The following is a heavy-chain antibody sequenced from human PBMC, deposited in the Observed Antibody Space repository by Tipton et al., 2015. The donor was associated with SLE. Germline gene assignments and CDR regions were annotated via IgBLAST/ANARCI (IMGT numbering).Heavy chain of an antibody. CDR3: ARDTDRGSSAYAGAFDF. Sequence: TLSLTCIVSGDSISSSSYYWGWIRQPPGKGLEWVGTVYYTGNTFYNPSLKSRVTISGDTSRNQFSLTLSSVTAADTAVYYCARDTDRGSSAYAGAFDFWGQGTVVTVSS. V-gene: IGHV4-39*07. D-gene: IGHD3-22*01. CDR1: GDSISSSSYY. CDR2: VYYTGNT. J-gene: IGHJ3*01.